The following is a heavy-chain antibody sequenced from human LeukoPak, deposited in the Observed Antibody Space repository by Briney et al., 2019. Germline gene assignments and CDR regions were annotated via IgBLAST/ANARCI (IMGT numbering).Heavy chain of an antibody. V-gene: IGHV3-30*02. D-gene: IGHD3-16*01. CDR3: AKDRPIEGGFDP. CDR2: IRPNGINI. Sequence: GGSLGLSCVVSGFSLTTYGMLWVRQAPGKGLEWVAFIRPNGINIYHADSVEGRFTISRDNSKGTLYLQMNSLRIEDTAVYYCAKDRPIEGGFDPWGQGSLVTVSS. J-gene: IGHJ5*02. CDR1: GFSLTTYG.